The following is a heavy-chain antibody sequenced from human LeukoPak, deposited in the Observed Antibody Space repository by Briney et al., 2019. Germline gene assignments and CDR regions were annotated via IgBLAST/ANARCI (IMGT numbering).Heavy chain of an antibody. CDR3: ARGDYDSLDY. CDR2: ISRSGSTI. Sequence: PGGSLRLSCAGSGFTFSSDSMNWVRQAPGKGLAWISYISRSGSTIYYADSVKGRFTISRDNAKNSLYLQMNSLRAEDTAVYYCARGDYDSLDYWGQGTLVTVSS. CDR1: GFTFSSDS. J-gene: IGHJ4*02. D-gene: IGHD3-22*01. V-gene: IGHV3-48*04.